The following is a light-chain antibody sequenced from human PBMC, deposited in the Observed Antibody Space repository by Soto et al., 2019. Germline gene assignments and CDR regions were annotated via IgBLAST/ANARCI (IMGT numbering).Light chain of an antibody. J-gene: IGLJ1*01. CDR3: KSYAGSNTYV. CDR1: KTDIGVYDF. V-gene: IGLV2-8*01. CDR2: EVV. Sequence: QSALTQPPSASGSPGQSVPISCTGTKTDIGVYDFVSWYQHHPGKAPRLIIYEVVQRPSGVPDRFSGSKSGNTASLTDSGLQAADEADYFCKSYAGSNTYVFGSGTKLTVL.